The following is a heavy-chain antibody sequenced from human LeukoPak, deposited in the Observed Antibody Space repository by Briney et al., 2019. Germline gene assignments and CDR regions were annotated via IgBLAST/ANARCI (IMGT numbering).Heavy chain of an antibody. J-gene: IGHJ4*02. CDR3: ARAKQQPYPSFDY. CDR2: IIPIFGTA. V-gene: IGHV1-69*06. D-gene: IGHD6-13*01. Sequence: GASVKVSCKASGGTFSSYAISWVRQAPRQGLEWMGGIIPIFGTANYAQKFQGRVTITADKSTSTAYMELSSLRSEDTAVYYCARAKQQPYPSFDYWGQGTRVTVSS. CDR1: GGTFSSYA.